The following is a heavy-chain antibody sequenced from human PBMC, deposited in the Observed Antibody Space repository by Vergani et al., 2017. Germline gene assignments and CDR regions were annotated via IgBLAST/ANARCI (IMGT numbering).Heavy chain of an antibody. J-gene: IGHJ4*02. CDR2: ISGSGVSA. D-gene: IGHD6-6*01. Sequence: EVQLLESGGGLVQPGGSQRLTCAASEFTFSNYAMNWVRQAPGKGLEWVSGISGSGVSAYYTDSVKGRFTISRDNSKNMLFLQMNNLRTEDTAIYYCAKDRSIAAPYFDYWGQGTLVTVSS. V-gene: IGHV3-23*01. CDR3: AKDRSIAAPYFDY. CDR1: EFTFSNYA.